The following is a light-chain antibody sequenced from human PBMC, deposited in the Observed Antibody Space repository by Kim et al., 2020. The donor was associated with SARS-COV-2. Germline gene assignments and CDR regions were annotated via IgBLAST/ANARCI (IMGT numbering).Light chain of an antibody. CDR2: DAS. J-gene: IGKJ4*01. CDR1: QSVSSY. V-gene: IGKV3-11*01. CDR3: QQRSNWLT. Sequence: LSLSPGERATLSCRASQSVSSYLAWYQQKPGQAPRLLIYDASSRATAIPARFSGSGSGTDFTLTISSLEPEDFAVYYCQQRSNWLTFGGGTKLEIK.